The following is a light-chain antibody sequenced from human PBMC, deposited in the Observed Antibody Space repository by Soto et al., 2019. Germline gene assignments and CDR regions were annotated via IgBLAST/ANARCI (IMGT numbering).Light chain of an antibody. CDR2: KAS. CDR1: QTISGW. CDR3: QHYYSYSEA. J-gene: IGKJ1*01. V-gene: IGKV1-5*03. Sequence: DIQMTHSPSPLSGSVGDRVTITCRASQTISGWLAWYQQEPGKAPKLLIYKASTLKSGVPSRFSGSGAGTEFPLTISSLQPDDFATYYCQHYYSYSEAFGQGTNVDIK.